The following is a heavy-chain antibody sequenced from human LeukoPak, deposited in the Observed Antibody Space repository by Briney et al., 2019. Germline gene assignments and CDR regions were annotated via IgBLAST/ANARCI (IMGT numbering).Heavy chain of an antibody. CDR1: GFTFNTYA. J-gene: IGHJ4*02. CDR2: INGNGLST. V-gene: IGHV3-23*01. CDR3: ARDSGSYLQPTDY. Sequence: GGSLRLSCAASGFTFNTYAMAWVRQAPGKGLEWVSSINGNGLSTYYADSVKGRFTISRDTSKSTLYLQMNSLRGDDTAVYHCARDSGSYLQPTDYWGQRTLVTVSS. D-gene: IGHD1-26*01.